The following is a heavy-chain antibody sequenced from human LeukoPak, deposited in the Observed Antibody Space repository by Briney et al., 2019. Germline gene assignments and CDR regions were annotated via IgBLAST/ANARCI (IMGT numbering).Heavy chain of an antibody. CDR2: ISYDGSNK. CDR3: ARRADDAFDI. V-gene: IGHV3-30-3*01. CDR1: GFTFSYYT. J-gene: IGHJ3*02. Sequence: SGGSLRLSCAASGFTFSYYTMHWVRQAPGKGLEWVAVISYDGSNKYYADSVKGRFTISRDNSKNTLYLQMNSLRAEDTAVYYCARRADDAFDIWGQGTMVTVSS.